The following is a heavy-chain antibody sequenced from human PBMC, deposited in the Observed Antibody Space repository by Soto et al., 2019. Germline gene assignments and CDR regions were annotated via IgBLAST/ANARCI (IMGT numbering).Heavy chain of an antibody. V-gene: IGHV3-33*01. CDR1: GAILSNHG. J-gene: IGHJ5*02. CDR2: IWNDGSKK. CDR3: ARDRHTNWFGP. Sequence: QVQLVESGGGVVQPGRSLRLSCAASGAILSNHGMHWVRQAPGKGLEWVAIIWNDGSKKYYVDSVKGRFNIARDNSKNTLFLQISSLRAEVTAVYYCARDRHTNWFGPWGPGNLVTVSS.